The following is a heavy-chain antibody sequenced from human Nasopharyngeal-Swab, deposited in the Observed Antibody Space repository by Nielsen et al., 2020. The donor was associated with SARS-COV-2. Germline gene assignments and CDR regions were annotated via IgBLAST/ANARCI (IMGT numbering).Heavy chain of an antibody. J-gene: IGHJ4*02. V-gene: IGHV3-7*03. Sequence: GESLKIYCADSGFNFNTSWMTWVRQAPGKGLERVANINPDGSEMQYVDSVKGRFTISRDNAENSLYLHMNSLRGDDTAVYYCAHYASAAYWGQGTLVTVSS. CDR3: AHYASAAY. D-gene: IGHD2-2*01. CDR1: GFNFNTSW. CDR2: INPDGSEM.